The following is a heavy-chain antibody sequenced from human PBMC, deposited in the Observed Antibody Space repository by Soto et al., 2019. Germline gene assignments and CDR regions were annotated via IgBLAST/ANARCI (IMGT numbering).Heavy chain of an antibody. V-gene: IGHV4-59*01. CDR1: GGSISNYY. CDR2: IHYSGST. J-gene: IGHJ4*02. D-gene: IGHD3-16*01. CDR3: TRLWWGSGGPPLDY. Sequence: SETLSLTCTVSGGSISNYYWSWIRQPPGKGLEWIGYIHYSGSTNYSPSLKSRVTISVDTSKNQFSLKLISVTAADTAVYYCTRLWWGSGGPPLDYWGQGTLVTVSS.